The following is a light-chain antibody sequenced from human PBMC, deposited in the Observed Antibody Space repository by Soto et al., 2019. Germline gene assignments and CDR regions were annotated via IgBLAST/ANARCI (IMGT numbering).Light chain of an antibody. CDR3: SSYVGTNSYV. J-gene: IGLJ1*01. Sequence: QSVLTQPTSASGSPGQSVTISCTGTSSYVGGYNYVSWYQHHPGKAPKLIIYEVYKRPSGVPDRFSGSKSGNTAALTVSGLQAEDEADYYCSSYVGTNSYVFGTGTKVTVL. CDR1: SSYVGGYNY. V-gene: IGLV2-8*01. CDR2: EVY.